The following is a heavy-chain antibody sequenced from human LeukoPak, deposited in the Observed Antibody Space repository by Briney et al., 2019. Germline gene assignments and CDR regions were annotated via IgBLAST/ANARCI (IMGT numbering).Heavy chain of an antibody. D-gene: IGHD2-8*01. V-gene: IGHV4-59*08. CDR2: IYYSGST. J-gene: IGHJ6*02. Sequence: SETLSLTCTVSGASISGYYWTWIRQSPGKGLEWIGYIYYSGSTKYNPSLTSRVIISVDTSKNQFSLKLSSVTAADTAVYYCARLGPHNMLPRSPYHAMDVWGQGATVTVSS. CDR1: GASISGYY. CDR3: ARLGPHNMLPRSPYHAMDV.